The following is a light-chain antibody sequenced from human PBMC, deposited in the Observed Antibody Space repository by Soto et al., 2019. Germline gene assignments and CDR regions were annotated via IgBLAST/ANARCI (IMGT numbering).Light chain of an antibody. CDR2: EVR. V-gene: IGLV2-14*01. CDR3: SSYTRSSSVL. Sequence: QSALTQPASVSGSPGQSITISCTGTSSDVGYYNYVSWYQQHPGKAPKVLIYEVRNRPSGASSRVSGSKSGNTAFLTISGLQPEDEADYYCSSYTRSSSVLFGGGTQLTVL. J-gene: IGLJ2*01. CDR1: SSDVGYYNY.